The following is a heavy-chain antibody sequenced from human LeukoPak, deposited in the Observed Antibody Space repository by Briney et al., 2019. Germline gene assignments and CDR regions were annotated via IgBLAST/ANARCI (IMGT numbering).Heavy chain of an antibody. CDR3: ARGRYSYPGGDAFDI. V-gene: IGHV1-2*02. J-gene: IGHJ3*02. CDR1: GYTFTGYY. CDR2: INPNSGGA. D-gene: IGHD5-18*01. Sequence: ASVKVSCKASGYTFTGYYIHWVRQAPGQGLEWMGWINPNSGGANYVQKFQGRVTMTRDTSISTVYMELSRLKSHDTAFYYCARGRYSYPGGDAFDIWGQGTMVTVSS.